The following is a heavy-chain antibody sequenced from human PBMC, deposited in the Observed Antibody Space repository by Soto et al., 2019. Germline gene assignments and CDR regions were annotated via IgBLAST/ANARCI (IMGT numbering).Heavy chain of an antibody. V-gene: IGHV3-33*01. CDR3: ARPPTTGGNSLICQH. J-gene: IGHJ1*01. CDR2: IWYDGSNK. CDR1: GFTFSSSG. Sequence: QVQLVESGGGVVQPGRSLRLSCAASGFTFSSSGMHWVRQAPGKGLEWVAVIWYDGSNKYYADSVKGRFTISRDNSKNTLELQMNSLSAEDTAVYDCARPPTTGGNSLICQHWGQGTLVTVSS. D-gene: IGHD2-21*02.